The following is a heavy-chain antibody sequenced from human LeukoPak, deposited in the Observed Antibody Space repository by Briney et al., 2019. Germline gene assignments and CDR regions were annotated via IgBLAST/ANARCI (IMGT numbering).Heavy chain of an antibody. CDR2: IYYSGST. D-gene: IGHD6-13*01. J-gene: IGHJ4*02. V-gene: IGHV4-30-4*08. CDR3: ARGDIVAARPTD. Sequence: SETLSLTCTVSGGSISSGDYYWSWTRQPPGKGLEWIGYIYYSGSTYYNPSLKSRVTISVDRSKNQFSLKLSSVTAADTAVYYCARGDIVAARPTDWGQGTLVTVSS. CDR1: GGSISSGDYY.